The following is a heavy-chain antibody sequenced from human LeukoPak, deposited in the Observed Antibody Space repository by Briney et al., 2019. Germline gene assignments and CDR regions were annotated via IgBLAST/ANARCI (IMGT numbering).Heavy chain of an antibody. CDR3: ARSVAGSGGGDYFDY. V-gene: IGHV1-2*02. CDR2: INPNSGGT. D-gene: IGHD6-19*01. CDR1: GYTFTGYY. Sequence: ASVKVSCKASGYTFTGYYMHWVRQAPGQGLEWMGWINPNSGGTNYAQKFQGRVTMTRDTSISTAYMELSRLRSNDTAVYYCARSVAGSGGGDYFDYWGQGTLVTVSS. J-gene: IGHJ4*02.